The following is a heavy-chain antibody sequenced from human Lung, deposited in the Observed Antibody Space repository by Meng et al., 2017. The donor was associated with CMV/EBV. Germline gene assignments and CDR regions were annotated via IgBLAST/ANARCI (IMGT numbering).Heavy chain of an antibody. J-gene: IGHJ4*02. Sequence: SVKVSCKASGYTFTAHYFHWVRQAPGQGLEWMGWIHPHRGDTNYAQQFQGRVTLTRDTSINTGYMELTRLTSDDTAVYYCARDNNWGPDYWGQGTRVTVSS. CDR1: GYTFTAHY. CDR2: IHPHRGDT. V-gene: IGHV1-2*02. CDR3: ARDNNWGPDY. D-gene: IGHD7-27*01.